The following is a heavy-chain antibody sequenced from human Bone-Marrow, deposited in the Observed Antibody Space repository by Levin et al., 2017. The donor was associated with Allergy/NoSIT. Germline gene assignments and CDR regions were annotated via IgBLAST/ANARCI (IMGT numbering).Heavy chain of an antibody. CDR1: GASVSRGRNF. CDR2: LSYTGDT. V-gene: IGHV4-61*01. D-gene: IGHD6-19*01. J-gene: IGHJ4*02. Sequence: ASETLSLTCTVSGASVSRGRNFWSWIRQPPGKGLEWIGYLSYTGDTNYNPSLKSRVTISVDESKNQFTLKLNSVTTADTAVYYCARNIGWYFYDYWGQGTLVTVSS. CDR3: ARNIGWYFYDY.